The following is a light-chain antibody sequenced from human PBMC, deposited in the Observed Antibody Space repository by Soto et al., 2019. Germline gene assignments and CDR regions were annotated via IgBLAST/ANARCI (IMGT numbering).Light chain of an antibody. V-gene: IGKV3-11*01. CDR3: QQRCDWPPT. Sequence: EFLLTQSPGTLALSPGERATLSCRASQSVSSYLAWYQQKPGQAPRLLIYDASNRATGIPARFSGSGSATDFTLTISSLEPEDFEVYFCQQRCDWPPTFGGGTKVDIK. J-gene: IGKJ4*01. CDR1: QSVSSY. CDR2: DAS.